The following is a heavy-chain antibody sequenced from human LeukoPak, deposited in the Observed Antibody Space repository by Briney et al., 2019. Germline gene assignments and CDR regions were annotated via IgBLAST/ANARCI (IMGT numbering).Heavy chain of an antibody. J-gene: IGHJ4*02. Sequence: ASVKVSCKASGYTFTSYGISWVRQAPGQGLEWMGWISAHNGNTNYAQKLQGRVTMTTDTSTSTAYMELRSLRSDDTAVYYCARMGLGDFWSGYYVVDYWGQGTLVTVSS. CDR1: GYTFTSYG. D-gene: IGHD3-3*01. CDR3: ARMGLGDFWSGYYVVDY. V-gene: IGHV1-18*01. CDR2: ISAHNGNT.